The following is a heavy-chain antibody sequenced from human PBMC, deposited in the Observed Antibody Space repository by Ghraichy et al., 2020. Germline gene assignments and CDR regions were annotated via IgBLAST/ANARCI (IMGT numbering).Heavy chain of an antibody. Sequence: SQTLSLTCTVSGCSISSSSYYWDWIRQPPGKGLEWIGSIYYSGITYYSPSLKSRVTISVDTSKNQFSLRLSSVTAADTAVYYCARRAVTNFDYWGQGTLVTVSS. V-gene: IGHV4-39*01. CDR1: GCSISSSSYY. D-gene: IGHD4-11*01. J-gene: IGHJ4*02. CDR2: IYYSGIT. CDR3: ARRAVTNFDY.